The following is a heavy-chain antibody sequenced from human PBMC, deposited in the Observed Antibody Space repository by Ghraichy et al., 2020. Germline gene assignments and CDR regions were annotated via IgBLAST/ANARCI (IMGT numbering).Heavy chain of an antibody. CDR2: ISSSSSTI. CDR3: ARGGSGSYRPEYYYYYYGMDV. J-gene: IGHJ6*02. V-gene: IGHV3-48*02. Sequence: GGSLRLSCVASGFTFSSYSMNWVRQAPGKGLEWVSYISSSSSTIYYADSVKGRFTISRDNAKNSLYLQMNSLRDEDTAVYYCARGGSGSYRPEYYYYYYGMDVWGQGTTVTVSS. CDR1: GFTFSSYS. D-gene: IGHD3-10*01.